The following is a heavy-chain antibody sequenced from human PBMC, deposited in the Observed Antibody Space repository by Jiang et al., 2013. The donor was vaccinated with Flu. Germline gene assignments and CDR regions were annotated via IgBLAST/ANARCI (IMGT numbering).Heavy chain of an antibody. J-gene: IGHJ4*02. Sequence: SGAEVKKPGSSVKVSCKASGGTFSSYAISWVRQAPGQGLEWMGGIIPIFGRANYAQKFQGRVTITADESTTTAYMELSSLRSEDTAVYYCARGWEAVAGTGYNYWGRGSLVTVSS. CDR2: IIPIFGRA. CDR1: GGTFSSYA. CDR3: ARGWEAVAGTGYNY. V-gene: IGHV1-69*01. D-gene: IGHD6-19*01.